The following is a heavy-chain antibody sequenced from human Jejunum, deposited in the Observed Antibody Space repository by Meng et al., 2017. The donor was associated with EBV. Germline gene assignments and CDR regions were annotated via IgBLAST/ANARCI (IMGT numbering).Heavy chain of an antibody. D-gene: IGHD2-8*02. Sequence: QGQGQQWGAGPVRPSATLPLTCAVYGGSFSEYYWSWIRQPPGKGLEWIGEIDHSGRTNYNPSLKSRVTLSLLTSKDHFSLRLSSVTAADTAVYYCATFNCTVGTCSFDSWGQGTLVTVSS. V-gene: IGHV4-34*01. CDR2: IDHSGRT. CDR3: ATFNCTVGTCSFDS. J-gene: IGHJ4*02. CDR1: GGSFSEYY.